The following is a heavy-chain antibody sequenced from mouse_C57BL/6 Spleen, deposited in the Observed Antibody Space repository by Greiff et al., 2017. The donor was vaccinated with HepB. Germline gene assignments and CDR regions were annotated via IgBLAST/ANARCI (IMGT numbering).Heavy chain of an antibody. CDR1: GYTFTDYN. CDR3: ARRGITSYFDY. Sequence: EVQLQQSGPELVKPGASVKIPCKASGYTFTDYNMDWVKQSHGKSLEWIGDINPNSGGTIYNQKFKGKATLTVDKSSSTAYMELRSLTSEDTAVYYCARRGITSYFDYWGQGTTLTVSS. J-gene: IGHJ2*01. V-gene: IGHV1-18*01. D-gene: IGHD2-4*01. CDR2: INPNSGGT.